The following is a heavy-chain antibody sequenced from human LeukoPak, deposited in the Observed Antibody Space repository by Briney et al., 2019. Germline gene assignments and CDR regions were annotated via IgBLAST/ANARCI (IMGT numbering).Heavy chain of an antibody. CDR2: IYYSGST. CDR3: ARDYYDFWSGYPHNWFDP. Sequence: SETLSLTCTVSGGSISSSSYYWGWIRQPPGKGLEWIGYIYYSGSTNYNPSLKSRVTISVDTSKNQFSLKLSSVTAADTAVYYCARDYYDFWSGYPHNWFDPWGQGTLVTVSS. CDR1: GGSISSSSYY. V-gene: IGHV4-61*01. J-gene: IGHJ5*02. D-gene: IGHD3-3*01.